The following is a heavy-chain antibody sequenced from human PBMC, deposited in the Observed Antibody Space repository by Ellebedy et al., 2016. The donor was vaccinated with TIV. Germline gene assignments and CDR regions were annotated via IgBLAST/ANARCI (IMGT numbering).Heavy chain of an antibody. J-gene: IGHJ5*02. Sequence: AASVKVSCKASGYTFTGHYIHWVRQAPGQGLEWMGWINPKSGGTNYAQKFQGRVTMTRDTSINTAYMDLSRLRSDDTAVYYCARDLRYSSTWEFWFDPWGQGTLVTVSS. V-gene: IGHV1-2*02. CDR3: ARDLRYSSTWEFWFDP. CDR2: INPKSGGT. CDR1: GYTFTGHY. D-gene: IGHD2-2*01.